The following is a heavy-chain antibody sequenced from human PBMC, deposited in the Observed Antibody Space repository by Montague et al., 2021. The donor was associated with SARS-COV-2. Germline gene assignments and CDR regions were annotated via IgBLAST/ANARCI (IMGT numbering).Heavy chain of an antibody. D-gene: IGHD3-9*01. CDR3: VRHPHYDGLNGPPDF. J-gene: IGHJ4*02. V-gene: IGHV4-59*08. CDR1: GVSVTDYY. CDR2: VLYNKGT. Sequence: SETLSLTCTVSGVSVTDYYCSWIRQPPRKGLELVGNVLYNKGTNFNPSLKSRVAISVDTAKNQFSLRLTSVTAADTAVYYCVRHPHYDGLNGPPDFWDQGTLVTVSS.